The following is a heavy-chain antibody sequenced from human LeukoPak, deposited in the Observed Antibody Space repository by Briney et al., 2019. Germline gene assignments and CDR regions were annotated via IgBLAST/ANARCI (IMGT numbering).Heavy chain of an antibody. CDR1: GGSVSSSDSY. Sequence: PSETLSLTCTVSGGSVSSSDSYWGWIRQPPGKGLEWIGSIYYSGSTYYNPSLKSRVTISVDTSKNQFSLKLSSVTAADTAVYYCARGLGGSPGIWGQGTMVTVSS. V-gene: IGHV4-39*07. J-gene: IGHJ3*02. CDR2: IYYSGST. D-gene: IGHD3-16*01. CDR3: ARGLGGSPGI.